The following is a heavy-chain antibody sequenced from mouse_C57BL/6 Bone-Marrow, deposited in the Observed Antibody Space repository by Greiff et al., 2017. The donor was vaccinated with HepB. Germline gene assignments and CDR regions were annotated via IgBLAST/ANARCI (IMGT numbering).Heavy chain of an antibody. D-gene: IGHD3-2*02. CDR2: IDPSDSYT. J-gene: IGHJ4*01. Sequence: QVQLQQPGAELVRPGTSVKLSCKASGYTFTSYWMHWVKQRPGQGLEWIGVIDPSDSYTNYNQKFKGKATLTVDTSSSTAYMQLSSLTSEDSAVYYCARHPYSSGYGYAMDYWGQGTSVTVSS. CDR3: ARHPYSSGYGYAMDY. V-gene: IGHV1-59*01. CDR1: GYTFTSYW.